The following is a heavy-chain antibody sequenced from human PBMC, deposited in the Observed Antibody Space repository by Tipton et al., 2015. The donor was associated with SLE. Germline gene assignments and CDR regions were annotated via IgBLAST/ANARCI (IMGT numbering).Heavy chain of an antibody. V-gene: IGHV3-48*03. CDR2: ISSSGSTI. CDR1: GFTFSSYE. J-gene: IGHJ5*02. D-gene: IGHD3-3*01. Sequence: SLRLSCAASGFTFSSYEMNWVRQAPGKGLEWVSYISSSGSTIYYADSVKGRFTISRDNAKNSLYLQMNSLRAEDTAAYYCARGRAYYDFGSRNPWGQGTLVTVSS. CDR3: ARGRAYYDFGSRNP.